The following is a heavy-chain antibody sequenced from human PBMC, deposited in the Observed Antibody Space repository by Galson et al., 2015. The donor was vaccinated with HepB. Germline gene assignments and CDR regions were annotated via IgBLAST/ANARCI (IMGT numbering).Heavy chain of an antibody. Sequence: SLRLSCAASGFTFDDYTMHWVRQAPGKGLEWVSLISWDGGSTYYADSVKGRFTISRDNSKNSLYLQMNSLRTEDTALYYCAALREVVPAAIRDYGMDVWGQGTTVTVSS. D-gene: IGHD2-2*02. CDR3: AALREVVPAAIRDYGMDV. CDR2: ISWDGGST. J-gene: IGHJ6*02. V-gene: IGHV3-43*01. CDR1: GFTFDDYT.